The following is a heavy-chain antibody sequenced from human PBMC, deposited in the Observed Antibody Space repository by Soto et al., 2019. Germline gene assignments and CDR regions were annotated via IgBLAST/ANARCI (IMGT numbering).Heavy chain of an antibody. CDR1: GSSFRTYA. V-gene: IGHV3-23*01. CDR2: MSNSGDLT. D-gene: IGHD6-19*01. CDR3: AKDAARTNGWYYFDY. J-gene: IGHJ4*02. Sequence: PRASLSLSCAASGSSFRTYAMRWGCQAPGKGLEWVSVMSNSGDLTYYADSVKGRFTISRDNSENTLYLQMSSLRAEDAAIYYCAKDAARTNGWYYFDYWGQGTLVTVSS.